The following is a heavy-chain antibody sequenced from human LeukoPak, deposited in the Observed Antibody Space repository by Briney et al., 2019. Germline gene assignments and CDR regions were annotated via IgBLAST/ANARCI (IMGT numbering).Heavy chain of an antibody. CDR1: GFTLIDYY. CDR2: ICSSGSTT. Sequence: PGGSLRLSCVPSGFTLIDYYISSLRRAPGRGLEWVSYICSSGSTTYYADSVKGRFTISRDNAKNSLYLQMNSLRAEDTAVYYCATQYYDSSGYYPKLGYYFDYWGQGTLVTVSS. CDR3: ATQYYDSSGYYPKLGYYFDY. V-gene: IGHV3-11*01. D-gene: IGHD3-22*01. J-gene: IGHJ4*02.